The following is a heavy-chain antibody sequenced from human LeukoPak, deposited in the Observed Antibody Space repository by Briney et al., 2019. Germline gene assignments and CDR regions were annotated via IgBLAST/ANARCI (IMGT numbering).Heavy chain of an antibody. CDR3: ARDREVWLRPRRRYYFHY. V-gene: IGHV1-18*04. Sequence: ASVKVSCKASGYTFTGYYMHWVRQAPGQGLEWMGWIGAYNGNTNYAQKLQGRVTMTTDTSTSTAYMELRSLRSDDTAVYYCARDREVWLRPRRRYYFHYWGQGTLVTVSS. J-gene: IGHJ4*02. CDR2: IGAYNGNT. D-gene: IGHD5-12*01. CDR1: GYTFTGYY.